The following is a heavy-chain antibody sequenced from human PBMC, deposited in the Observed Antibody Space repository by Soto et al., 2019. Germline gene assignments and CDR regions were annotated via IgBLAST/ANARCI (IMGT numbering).Heavy chain of an antibody. CDR2: MNPNSGNT. CDR3: ARAGIAAAGNYYYYGMDV. D-gene: IGHD6-13*01. J-gene: IGHJ6*02. CDR1: GYTFTSYD. V-gene: IGHV1-8*01. Sequence: GASVKVSCKASGYTFTSYDINWVLQATGQGLEWMGWMNPNSGNTGYAQKFQGRVTMTRNTSISTAYMELSSLRSEDTAVYYCARAGIAAAGNYYYYGMDVWGQGTTVTVSS.